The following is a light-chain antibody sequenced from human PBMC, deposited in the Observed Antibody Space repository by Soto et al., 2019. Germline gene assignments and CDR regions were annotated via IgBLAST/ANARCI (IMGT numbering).Light chain of an antibody. CDR1: SSDVGLYDY. J-gene: IGLJ1*01. V-gene: IGLV2-14*01. Sequence: QSALTQPASVSGSPGQSITISCTGTSSDVGLYDYVSWYQQHPGKAPQLMIYAVSNRPSGVSNRFSASKSGNTASLFISGLQAEDEAAYYRSSYTSDSSYVSGSGTKVTVL. CDR2: AVS. CDR3: SSYTSDSSYV.